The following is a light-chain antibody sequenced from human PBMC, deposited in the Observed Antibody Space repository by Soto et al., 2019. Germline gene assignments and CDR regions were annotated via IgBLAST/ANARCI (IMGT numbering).Light chain of an antibody. CDR1: QSVSSN. CDR2: GAS. V-gene: IGKV3-20*01. CDR3: QQYGTSPIT. J-gene: IGKJ5*01. Sequence: EIVMTQSPATLSVSPGEGVTLSCRASQSVSSNLAWYQQKPGQAPRLLIYGASNRATGIPERSSGSGSGTDFTLTISSLEPEDFAVYYCQQYGTSPITFGQGTRLEIK.